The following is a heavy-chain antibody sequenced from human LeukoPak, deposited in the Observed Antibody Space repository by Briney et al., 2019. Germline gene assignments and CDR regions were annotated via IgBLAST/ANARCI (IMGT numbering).Heavy chain of an antibody. Sequence: PGGSLRLSCAASGFSFRNYAMSWVRQAPARGPEWVASLRGNDETFYADSVKGRFTLSRDDSRNTVYLQLNNLRVEDTAIYYCAKVPYSDYGSGRPPFMDVWGQGTTVTVSS. D-gene: IGHD3-10*01. V-gene: IGHV3-23*01. CDR3: AKVPYSDYGSGRPPFMDV. CDR2: LRGNDET. CDR1: GFSFRNYA. J-gene: IGHJ6*02.